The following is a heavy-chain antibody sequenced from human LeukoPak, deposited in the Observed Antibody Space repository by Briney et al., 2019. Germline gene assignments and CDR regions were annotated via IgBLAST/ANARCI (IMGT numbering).Heavy chain of an antibody. CDR3: ARPLAAAGDDAFDI. Sequence: SETLSLTCTVSGGSISSYYWSWIRQPPGNGLECIGYIYYSGSTNYNPSLKSRVTISVDTSKNQFSLKLSSVTAADTAVYYCARPLAAAGDDAFDIWGQGTMVTVSS. CDR1: GGSISSYY. V-gene: IGHV4-59*08. J-gene: IGHJ3*02. CDR2: IYYSGST. D-gene: IGHD6-13*01.